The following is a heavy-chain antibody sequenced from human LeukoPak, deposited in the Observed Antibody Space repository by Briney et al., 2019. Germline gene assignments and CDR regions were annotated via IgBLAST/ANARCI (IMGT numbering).Heavy chain of an antibody. CDR2: IKQDGSEK. Sequence: GRSLRLSCAASGFTFSNYGMHSVRQAPAKGLEWVADIKQDGSEKYYVDSVKGRFTISRDNAKNSPYLQMNSLRAEDTAVYYCARTGTRGAIRGYYMDVWGKGTTVTISS. V-gene: IGHV3-7*01. D-gene: IGHD3-10*01. CDR3: ARTGTRGAIRGYYMDV. J-gene: IGHJ6*03. CDR1: GFTFSNYG.